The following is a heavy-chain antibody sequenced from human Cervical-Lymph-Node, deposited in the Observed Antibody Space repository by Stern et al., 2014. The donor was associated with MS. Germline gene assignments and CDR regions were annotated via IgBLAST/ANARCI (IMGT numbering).Heavy chain of an antibody. CDR3: AIIEGWNGMDV. V-gene: IGHV1-46*01. D-gene: IGHD1-26*01. CDR1: GYNFTTYY. CDR2: INPRGGRT. J-gene: IGHJ6*02. Sequence: DQLVESGAEVKKPGASVRVSCKASGYNFTTYYMHWVRQAPGQGLEWMGIINPRGGRTSYAQKFLGRVITTRDTSTSTVYMELSSLRSEDTAVYYCAIIEGWNGMDVWGQGTTVIASS.